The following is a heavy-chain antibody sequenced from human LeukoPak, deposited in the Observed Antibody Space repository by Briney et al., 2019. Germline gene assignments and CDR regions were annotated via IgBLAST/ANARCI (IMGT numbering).Heavy chain of an antibody. V-gene: IGHV4-31*03. Sequence: SETLSLTCTVSGGSISSGGYYWSWIRQHPGKGLEWIGYIYCSGSTYYNPSLKSRVTISVDTSKNQFSLNLSSVTAADTAVYYCARAGFGVIMDWGQGTLVTVSS. D-gene: IGHD3-3*01. CDR2: IYCSGST. CDR1: GGSISSGGYY. J-gene: IGHJ4*02. CDR3: ARAGFGVIMD.